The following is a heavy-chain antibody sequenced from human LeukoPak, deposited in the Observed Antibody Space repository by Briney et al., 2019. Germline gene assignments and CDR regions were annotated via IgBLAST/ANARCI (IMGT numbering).Heavy chain of an antibody. CDR3: ARDKYFQH. V-gene: IGHV3-48*01. J-gene: IGHJ1*01. Sequence: PGGSLRLSCAASGFTFSSYSMNWVRQAPGKGLEWVSYISSSSSTIYYADSVKGRFTISGDNAKNSLYLQMNSLRAEDTAVYYCARDKYFQHWGQGTLVTVSS. CDR2: ISSSSSTI. CDR1: GFTFSSYS.